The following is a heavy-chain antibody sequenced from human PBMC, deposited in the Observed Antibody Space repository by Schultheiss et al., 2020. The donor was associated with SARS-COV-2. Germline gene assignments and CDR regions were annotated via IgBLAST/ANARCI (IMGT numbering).Heavy chain of an antibody. CDR1: GFNLRTTW. J-gene: IGHJ5*02. CDR2: INSDGSST. V-gene: IGHV3-74*01. CDR3: AKAMRAAWFDP. Sequence: GGSLRLSCVVSGFNLRTTWMHWVRQAPGKGLVWVSRINSDGSSTSYADSVKGRFTISRDNSKNTLYLQMNSLRAEDTAVYYCAKAMRAAWFDPWGQGTLVTVSS.